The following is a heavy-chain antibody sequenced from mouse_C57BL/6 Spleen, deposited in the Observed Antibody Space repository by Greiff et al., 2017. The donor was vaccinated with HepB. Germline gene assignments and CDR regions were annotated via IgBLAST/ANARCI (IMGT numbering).Heavy chain of an antibody. V-gene: IGHV3-1*01. D-gene: IGHD2-3*01. CDR2: ISYSGST. J-gene: IGHJ4*01. Sequence: EVQVVESGPGMVKPSQSLSLTCTVTGYSITSGYDWHWIRHFPGNKLEWMGYISYSGSTNYNPSLKSRISITNDTSKNHFFLKLNSVTTEDTATYYCARGDDGYYAMDYWGQGTSVTVSS. CDR3: ARGDDGYYAMDY. CDR1: GYSITSGYD.